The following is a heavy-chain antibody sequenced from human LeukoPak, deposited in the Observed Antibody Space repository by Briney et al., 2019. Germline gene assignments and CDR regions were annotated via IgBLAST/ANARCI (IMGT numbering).Heavy chain of an antibody. CDR3: AKDPFPGYSYGNNWFDP. V-gene: IGHV3-43*01. D-gene: IGHD5-18*01. CDR1: GFTFDDYT. CDR2: ISWDGGST. J-gene: IGHJ5*02. Sequence: GGSLRLSCSASGFTFDDYTMHWVRQAPGKGLKWVSLISWDGGSTYYADSVKGRFTISRDNSKNSLYLQMNSLRTEDTALYYCAKDPFPGYSYGNNWFDPWGQGTLVTVSS.